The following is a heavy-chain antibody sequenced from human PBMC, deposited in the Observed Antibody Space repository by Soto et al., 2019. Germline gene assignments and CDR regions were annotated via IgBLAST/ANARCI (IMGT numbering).Heavy chain of an antibody. Sequence: EVQLVESGGGLVQPGWSLRLSCVAYGFTLSNYWMHWVRQVPGRGLEWVANIKPDGSVKHYVDSVKGRFTISRDNAKNSMFLQMDSLTAEDTAVYHCARVIWGEEGYWGLGTLVTVSS. D-gene: IGHD3-16*01. V-gene: IGHV3-7*05. J-gene: IGHJ4*02. CDR2: IKPDGSVK. CDR3: ARVIWGEEGY. CDR1: GFTLSNYW.